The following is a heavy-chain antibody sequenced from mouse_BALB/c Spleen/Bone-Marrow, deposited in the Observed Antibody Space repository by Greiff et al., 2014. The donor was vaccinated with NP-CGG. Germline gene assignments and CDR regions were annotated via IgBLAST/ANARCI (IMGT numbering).Heavy chain of an antibody. CDR3: ARHHRFAYYFDY. CDR2: IYPNSDNT. V-gene: IGHV1S130*01. Sequence: QVQLEESGAVLVKPGASVKLSCKASGYTFTNSWIHWAKQRPGQGLEWIGEIYPNSDNTNYNEKFKGKATLTVDTSSITAYMDLSSLTSEDSAVYYCARHHRFAYYFDYWGQGTTLTVSS. J-gene: IGHJ2*01. CDR1: GYTFTNSW.